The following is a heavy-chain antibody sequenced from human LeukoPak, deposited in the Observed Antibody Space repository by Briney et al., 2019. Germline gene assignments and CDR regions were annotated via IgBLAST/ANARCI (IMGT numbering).Heavy chain of an antibody. D-gene: IGHD6-19*01. CDR1: GFTFSSYG. J-gene: IGHJ4*02. CDR3: AKRRPSVIPVPRIAVAGTDFDY. V-gene: IGHV3-23*01. CDR2: ISGSGGST. Sequence: PGGSLRLSCAASGFTFSSYGMHWVRQAPGKGLEWVSAISGSGGSTYYADSVKGRFTISRDNSKNTLYLQMNSLRAEDTAVYYCAKRRPSVIPVPRIAVAGTDFDYWGQGTLVTVSS.